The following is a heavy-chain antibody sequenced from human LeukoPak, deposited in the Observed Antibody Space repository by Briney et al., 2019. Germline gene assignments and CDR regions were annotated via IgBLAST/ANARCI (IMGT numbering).Heavy chain of an antibody. CDR1: GFTFNTYA. CDR3: ASFYSNYGFNYYYGMDV. D-gene: IGHD4-4*01. CDR2: ISVSGYTT. V-gene: IGHV3-23*01. Sequence: GGSLRLSCAASGFTFNTYAMTWVRQAPGRGLEWVSCISVSGYTTYYADSVKGRFTISRDNSKNTLYLQMNSLRAEDTAVYYCASFYSNYGFNYYYGMDVWGQGTTVTVSS. J-gene: IGHJ6*02.